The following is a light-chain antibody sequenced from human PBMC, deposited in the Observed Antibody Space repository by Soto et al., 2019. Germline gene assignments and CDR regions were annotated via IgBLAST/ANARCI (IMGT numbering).Light chain of an antibody. Sequence: EIVMTQSPATLSVSPGEKATLSCRASQSVSNNLAWFQQKPGQVPRLLIYGASNRATGVSARFSGSGSGTDFTLTISRLEPEDFAVYYCQQYGSSPWTFGQGTKVDIK. CDR2: GAS. CDR1: QSVSNN. V-gene: IGKV3-20*01. J-gene: IGKJ1*01. CDR3: QQYGSSPWT.